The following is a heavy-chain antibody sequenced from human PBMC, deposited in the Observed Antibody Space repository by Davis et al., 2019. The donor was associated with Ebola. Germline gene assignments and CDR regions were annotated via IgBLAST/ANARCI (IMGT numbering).Heavy chain of an antibody. D-gene: IGHD6-13*01. V-gene: IGHV3-30*04. CDR3: ATASAGTF. Sequence: GESLKISCAASGFTFSSYAMHWVRQAPGKGLEWVAVISYDGSNKYYADSVKGRFTISRDNSKNTLYLQMNSLRAEDTAIYYCATASAGTFWGQGALVTVSS. CDR2: ISYDGSNK. CDR1: GFTFSSYA. J-gene: IGHJ4*02.